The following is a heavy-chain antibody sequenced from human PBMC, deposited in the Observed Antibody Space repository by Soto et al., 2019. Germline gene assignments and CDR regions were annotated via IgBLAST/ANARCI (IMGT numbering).Heavy chain of an antibody. V-gene: IGHV4-59*01. CDR3: AREVDHAVPAFDI. CDR1: GGSISSYY. Sequence: SETLSLTCTVSGGSISSYYWSWIRQPPGKGLEWIGYIYYSGSTNYNPSLKSRVTISVDTSKNQFSLKLSSVTAAETAVYYCAREVDHAVPAFDIWGLGTMVNVS. J-gene: IGHJ3*02. CDR2: IYYSGST. D-gene: IGHD5-12*01.